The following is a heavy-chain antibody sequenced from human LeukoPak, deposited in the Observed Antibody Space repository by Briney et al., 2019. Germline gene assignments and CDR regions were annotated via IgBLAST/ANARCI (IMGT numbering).Heavy chain of an antibody. CDR2: IYYSGST. CDR3: ARQVRGSGWYDY. D-gene: IGHD6-19*01. J-gene: IGHJ4*02. Sequence: SETLSLTCTVSGGSISSYYWSWIRQPPGKGLEWIGYIYYSGSTNYNPSLKSRVTISVDTSKNQFSLKLSSVTAADTAVYYCARQVRGSGWYDYWGQGTLVTVSS. V-gene: IGHV4-59*08. CDR1: GGSISSYY.